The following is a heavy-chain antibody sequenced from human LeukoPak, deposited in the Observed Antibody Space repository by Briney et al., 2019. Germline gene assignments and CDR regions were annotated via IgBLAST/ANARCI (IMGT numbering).Heavy chain of an antibody. Sequence: PGGSLRLSCAASGSAFSNYSLNWVRQAPGKGLEWVSYISSSSSTIYYADSLKGRFTISRDNAKNSLYLQMNCLRDEDTAVYYCARGTVPASMIDRGAFDIWGQGTMVTVSS. CDR1: GSAFSNYS. V-gene: IGHV3-48*02. J-gene: IGHJ3*02. D-gene: IGHD2-2*01. CDR3: ARGTVPASMIDRGAFDI. CDR2: ISSSSSTI.